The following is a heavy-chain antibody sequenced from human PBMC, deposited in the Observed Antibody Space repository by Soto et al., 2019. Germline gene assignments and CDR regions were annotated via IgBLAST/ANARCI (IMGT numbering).Heavy chain of an antibody. Sequence: SVKVSCQSSGYSFSNNHVSWVRQATGQGLEWMGWMNPGSGDTGYAQKFQGRVTMTRDISIATAYMELSGLRSDDTAIYYCARMAALGSLNWFGPSGQGTLVTVPS. V-gene: IGHV1-8*01. D-gene: IGHD3-10*01. CDR2: MNPGSGDT. J-gene: IGHJ5*02. CDR1: GYSFSNNH. CDR3: ARMAALGSLNWFGP.